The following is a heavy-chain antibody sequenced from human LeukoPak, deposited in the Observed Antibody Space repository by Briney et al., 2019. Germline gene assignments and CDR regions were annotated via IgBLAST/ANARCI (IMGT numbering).Heavy chain of an antibody. D-gene: IGHD4-17*01. CDR1: GFTFSSYE. V-gene: IGHV3-48*03. Sequence: PGGSLRLSCAASGFTFSSYEMNWVRQAPGKGLEWVSYISSSGSTIYYAESVKGGFTISRDNAKNSLYLQMNSLRAEDTAVYYCARVVDHDYGDYYLDYWGQGTLVTVSS. CDR2: ISSSGSTI. J-gene: IGHJ4*02. CDR3: ARVVDHDYGDYYLDY.